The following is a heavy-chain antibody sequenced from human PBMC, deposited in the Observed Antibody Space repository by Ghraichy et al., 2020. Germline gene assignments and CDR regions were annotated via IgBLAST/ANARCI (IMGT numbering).Heavy chain of an antibody. V-gene: IGHV4-39*01. CDR1: GGSISSSSYY. D-gene: IGHD6-13*01. J-gene: IGHJ4*02. CDR3: ARHARLDSSSWDSTFDY. Sequence: SETLSLTCTVSGGSISSSSYYWGWIRQPPGKGLEWIGSIYYSGSTYYNPSLKSRVTISVDTSKNQFSLKLSSVTAADTAVYYCARHARLDSSSWDSTFDYWGQGTLVTVSS. CDR2: IYYSGST.